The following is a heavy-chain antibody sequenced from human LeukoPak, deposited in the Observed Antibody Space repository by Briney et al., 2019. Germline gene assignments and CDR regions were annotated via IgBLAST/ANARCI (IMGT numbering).Heavy chain of an antibody. J-gene: IGHJ4*02. Sequence: GGSLRLSCAASGFTFRNYWMSWVRQAPGKGLEWAAIIKSDGGAKYYVDSVKGRFDISRDNDKNSLYLQMSNLRAEDTAVYYCARDRGGGYFDYWGQGNLVTVSS. CDR3: ARDRGGGYFDY. CDR1: GFTFRNYW. V-gene: IGHV3-7*01. CDR2: IKSDGGAK.